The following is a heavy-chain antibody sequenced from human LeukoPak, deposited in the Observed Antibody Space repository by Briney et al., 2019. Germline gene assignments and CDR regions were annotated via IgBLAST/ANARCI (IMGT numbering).Heavy chain of an antibody. CDR1: GFTFSSYA. CDR3: ASGRQLGY. CDR2: IKEDGSEK. V-gene: IGHV3-7*01. D-gene: IGHD6-13*01. J-gene: IGHJ4*02. Sequence: GGSLRLSCAASGFTFSSYAMHWVRQAPGKGLEWVANIKEDGSEKYYVDSVKGRFTISRDNARNSLYLQMNSLRAEDTAVYYCASGRQLGYWGQGTLVTVSS.